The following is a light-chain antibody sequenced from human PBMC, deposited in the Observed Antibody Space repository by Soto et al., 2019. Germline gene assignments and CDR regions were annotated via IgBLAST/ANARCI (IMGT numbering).Light chain of an antibody. V-gene: IGKV3-15*01. Sequence: EIVMTQSPAILSVSPGERVTLSCRASQSVSNNLAWYRQIPGQAPRLLIYGASTRATGVPARFSGSGSGTEFTLTISSLQSEDFAVYYCQQHNSWPFTFGPGTKVDIK. CDR1: QSVSNN. J-gene: IGKJ3*01. CDR2: GAS. CDR3: QQHNSWPFT.